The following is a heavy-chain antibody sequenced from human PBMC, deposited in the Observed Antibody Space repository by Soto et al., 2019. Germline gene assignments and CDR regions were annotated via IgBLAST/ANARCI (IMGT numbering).Heavy chain of an antibody. CDR2: IYPGDSDT. CDR1: GYSFTSYW. CDR3: VRPGWLLTRDYYYGMDV. J-gene: IGHJ6*02. Sequence: GESLKISCKGSGYSFTSYWIGWVRQMPGKGLEWMGIIYPGDSDTRYSPSFQGQVTISADKSISTAYLQWSSLKASDTAMYYCVRPGWLLTRDYYYGMDVWGQGTTVTVSS. D-gene: IGHD3-9*01. V-gene: IGHV5-51*01.